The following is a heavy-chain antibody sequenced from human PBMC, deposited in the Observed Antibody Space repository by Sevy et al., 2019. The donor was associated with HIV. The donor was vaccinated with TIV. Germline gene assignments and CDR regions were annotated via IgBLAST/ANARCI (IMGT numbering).Heavy chain of an antibody. V-gene: IGHV3-74*01. D-gene: IGHD5-18*01. CDR3: ARGANVDTAMSCIDY. Sequence: GGSLRLSCAASGFTFSSYWMHWVRQAPGKGLVWVSRINSDGSSTSYADSVKGRFTISRDNAKNTLYLQMNSLRAEDTAVYYCARGANVDTAMSCIDYWGQGTLVTVSS. J-gene: IGHJ4*02. CDR2: INSDGSST. CDR1: GFTFSSYW.